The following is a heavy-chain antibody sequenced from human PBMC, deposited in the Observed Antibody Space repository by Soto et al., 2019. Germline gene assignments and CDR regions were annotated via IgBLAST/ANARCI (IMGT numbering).Heavy chain of an antibody. V-gene: IGHV4-59*01. Sequence: SETLSLTCTVSGGSISSYYWSWLRQPPGKGLEWIGYIYYSGSTNYNPSLKSRVTISVDTSKNQFSLKLSSVTAADTAVYYCARVKGGYSGYDSFGVDYWGQGTLVTVSS. CDR1: GGSISSYY. CDR2: IYYSGST. J-gene: IGHJ4*02. D-gene: IGHD5-12*01. CDR3: ARVKGGYSGYDSFGVDY.